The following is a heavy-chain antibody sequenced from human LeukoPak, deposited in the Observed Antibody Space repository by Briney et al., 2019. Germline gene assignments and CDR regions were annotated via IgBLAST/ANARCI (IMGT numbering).Heavy chain of an antibody. V-gene: IGHV4-39*01. J-gene: IGHJ6*03. CDR3: ARLRDYYYNYMDV. CDR2: IYYSGST. CDR1: GGSISTNNYY. Sequence: SETLSLTCAVSGGSISTNNYYWGWIRQPPGTGLEWIGSIYYSGSTYYNPSLKSRVTISVDTSKIQISLKLNSVTAADTAVYYCARLRDYYYNYMDVWGKGTTVTISS.